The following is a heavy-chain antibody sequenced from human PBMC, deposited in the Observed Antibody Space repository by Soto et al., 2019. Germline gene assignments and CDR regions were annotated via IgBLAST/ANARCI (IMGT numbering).Heavy chain of an antibody. CDR2: IDYSGNI. V-gene: IGHV4-39*01. CDR1: GGSITSSGSA. J-gene: IGHJ4*02. D-gene: IGHD1-1*01. CDR3: ARHIHNQGFEYYFAY. Sequence: QLQLQESGPGLVKPSETLSLTCNASGGSITSSGSAWGWIRQSPGKGLEWIGTIDYSGNIYYIPSLKSRITISVDTSKNQISLKLSSVTAADTAVYYCARHIHNQGFEYYFAYWGQGTLVTVSS.